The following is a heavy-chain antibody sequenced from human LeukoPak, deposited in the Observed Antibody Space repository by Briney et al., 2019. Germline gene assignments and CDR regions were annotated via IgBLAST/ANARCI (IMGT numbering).Heavy chain of an antibody. Sequence: PGGSLRLSCVASGFTFSSYAMSWVRQAPGKGLEWVSLISTSSRTHYADSMKGRFTISRDNSRNTLYLQINSLRTEDTAIYYCAKYSGDYFGDYWGQGNLVTVSS. V-gene: IGHV3-23*05. J-gene: IGHJ4*02. CDR1: GFTFSSYA. CDR3: AKYSGDYFGDY. CDR2: ISTSSRT. D-gene: IGHD1-26*01.